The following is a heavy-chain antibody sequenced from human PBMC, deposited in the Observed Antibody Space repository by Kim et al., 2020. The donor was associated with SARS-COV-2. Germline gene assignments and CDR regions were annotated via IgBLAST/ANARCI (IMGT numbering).Heavy chain of an antibody. V-gene: IGHV4-39*07. CDR1: GGSISSSSYY. D-gene: IGHD3-22*01. J-gene: IGHJ2*01. CDR3: ARIPLKSSGYYNQGWYFDL. Sequence: SETLSLTCTVSGGSISSSSYYWGWIRQPPGKGLEWIGSIYYSGSTYYNPSLKSRVTISVDTSKNQFSLKLSSVTAADTAVYYCARIPLKSSGYYNQGWYFDLWGRGTLVTVSS. CDR2: IYYSGST.